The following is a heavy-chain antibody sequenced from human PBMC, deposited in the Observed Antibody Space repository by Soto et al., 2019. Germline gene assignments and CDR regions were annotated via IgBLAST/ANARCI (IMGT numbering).Heavy chain of an antibody. Sequence: EVQLLESGGGLVQPGGSLRLSCAASGFTFSSYAMSWVRQAPGKGLEWVSAISGSGGRTYYADSVKGRFTISRDNSNNTLYLQMNSLRAEDTAVYYCAVSSCGSGCALFFWGQGTLVTVSS. V-gene: IGHV3-23*01. CDR1: GFTFSSYA. CDR2: ISGSGGRT. D-gene: IGHD6-13*01. CDR3: AVSSCGSGCALFF. J-gene: IGHJ4*02.